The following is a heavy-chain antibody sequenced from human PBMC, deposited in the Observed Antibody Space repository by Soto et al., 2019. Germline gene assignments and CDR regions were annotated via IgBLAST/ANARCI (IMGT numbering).Heavy chain of an antibody. V-gene: IGHV3-11*01. CDR2: ISSSGSTI. CDR1: GFTFSDYY. D-gene: IGHD3-22*01. Sequence: GWSLRLSCAASGFTFSDYYMSWIRQAPGKGLEWVSYISSSGSTIYYADSVKGRFTISRDNAKNSLYLQMNSLRAEDTAVYYCAIVVTMIVVVLPSAFAQWGQGTLVT. J-gene: IGHJ4*02. CDR3: AIVVTMIVVVLPSAFAQ.